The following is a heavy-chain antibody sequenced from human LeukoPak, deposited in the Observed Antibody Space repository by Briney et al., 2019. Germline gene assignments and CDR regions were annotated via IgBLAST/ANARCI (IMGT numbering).Heavy chain of an antibody. CDR3: TTDRDIVVVPAATGGDY. Sequence: GGSLRLSCAASGFTFSNAWMSWVRQAPGKGLEWVGRIKSKTDGGTTDYAAPVKGRFTISRDDSKNTLYLQMNSLKTEDTAVYYCTTDRDIVVVPAATGGDYWGQGTLVTVSS. V-gene: IGHV3-15*01. CDR2: IKSKTDGGTT. J-gene: IGHJ4*02. CDR1: GFTFSNAW. D-gene: IGHD2-2*01.